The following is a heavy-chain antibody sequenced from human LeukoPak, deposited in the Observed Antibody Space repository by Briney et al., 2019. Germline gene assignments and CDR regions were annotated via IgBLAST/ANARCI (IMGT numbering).Heavy chain of an antibody. Sequence: ASVKVSCKASGYTFTGYYMHWVRQAPGQGLEWMGWINPNSGGTNYAQKFQGRVTMTRDTSISTAYMELSRLRSDDTAVYYCARGVYDFWSGYYTGEYFDYWGQETLVTVSS. D-gene: IGHD3-3*01. CDR1: GYTFTGYY. CDR3: ARGVYDFWSGYYTGEYFDY. V-gene: IGHV1-2*02. CDR2: INPNSGGT. J-gene: IGHJ4*02.